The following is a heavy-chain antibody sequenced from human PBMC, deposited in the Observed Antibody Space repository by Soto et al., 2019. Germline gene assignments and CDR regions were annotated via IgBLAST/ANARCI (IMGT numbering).Heavy chain of an antibody. CDR3: PKKNYPQTAGKTSAS. J-gene: IGHJ6*04. CDR2: VSGSGDRT. D-gene: IGHD2-21*02. Sequence: GGSLRLSCAASGCTFTTFLVSWVRQAPGKGLEWVSSVSGSGDRTLYADSVKGRVTISRDNSKNTLYLQMNTLKAEDTAEYSCPKKNYPQTAGKTSASRGKRTRVPVTP. CDR1: GCTFTTFL. V-gene: IGHV3-23*01.